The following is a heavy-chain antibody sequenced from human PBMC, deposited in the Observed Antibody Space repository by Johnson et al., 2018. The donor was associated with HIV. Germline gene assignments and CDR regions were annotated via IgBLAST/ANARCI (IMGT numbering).Heavy chain of an antibody. CDR1: GFTFSTYT. J-gene: IGHJ3*01. CDR2: ITYDGSNK. CDR3: ARGSLAYDNWNYEDAFDV. V-gene: IGHV3-30*09. Sequence: QVQLVESGGGVVRPGGSLRLSCAASGFTFSTYTMYWVRQAPGKGLEWVAVITYDGSNKYYADSVKGRFAISRDNSKNTLYLQMNTLGAEDTALYYCARGSLAYDNWNYEDAFDVWGQGTMVTVSS. D-gene: IGHD1-7*01.